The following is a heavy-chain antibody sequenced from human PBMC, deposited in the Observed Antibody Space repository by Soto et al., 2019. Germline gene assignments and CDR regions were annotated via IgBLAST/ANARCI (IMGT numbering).Heavy chain of an antibody. CDR3: AREDFSSSSGAFDI. CDR1: GFTFSSYG. CDR2: IWYDGSNK. D-gene: IGHD6-6*01. J-gene: IGHJ3*02. Sequence: QVQLVESGGGVVQPGRSLRLSCAASGFTFSSYGMHWVRQAPGKGLEWVAVIWYDGSNKYYAESVKGRFTISRDNSKNTLYLQMNSLRAEDTAVYYCAREDFSSSSGAFDIWGQGTMVTVSS. V-gene: IGHV3-33*01.